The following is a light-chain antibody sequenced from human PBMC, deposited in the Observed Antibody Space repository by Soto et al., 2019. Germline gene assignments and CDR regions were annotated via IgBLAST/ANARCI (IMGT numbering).Light chain of an antibody. Sequence: DIQMTQSPSSLSAAVGDRVTITCRASQGIDTYLDWYQQKPGKVPKLLIYASSTFQSAVPSRFSGSGSGTDSTLTISSQQPEDLATYYCQQYTRAPFTFGPRNKVDIK. CDR1: QGIDTY. CDR2: ASS. V-gene: IGKV1-27*01. J-gene: IGKJ3*01. CDR3: QQYTRAPFT.